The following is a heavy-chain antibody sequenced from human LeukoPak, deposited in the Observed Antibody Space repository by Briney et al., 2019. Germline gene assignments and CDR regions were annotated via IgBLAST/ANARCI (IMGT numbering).Heavy chain of an antibody. J-gene: IGHJ4*02. Sequence: PGGSLRLSCATSGFNFNDAWMNWVRQAPGKGLEWLGRIKSISYGGTIDYAAPVKGRFTISRDDSKNTLYLQMDSLETEDTAIYYCTTRSPARYCSDGACYSSADYWGQGTLVTVSS. CDR2: IKSISYGGTI. CDR3: TTRSPARYCSDGACYSSADY. V-gene: IGHV3-15*01. CDR1: GFNFNDAW. D-gene: IGHD2-15*01.